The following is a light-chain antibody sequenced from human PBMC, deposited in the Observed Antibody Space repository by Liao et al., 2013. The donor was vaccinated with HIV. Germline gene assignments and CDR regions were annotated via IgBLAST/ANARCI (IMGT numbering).Light chain of an antibody. CDR1: RLGDKF. CDR2: QDN. Sequence: SYELTQPPSVSVSPGQTASVTCSGHRLGDKFACWYQQKPGQSPLLVMYQDNKRPFGIPERFSGSNSGSTATLTISGTQAMDEADYYCQAWDSSTVVFGGGTKLTVL. V-gene: IGLV3-1*01. CDR3: QAWDSSTVV. J-gene: IGLJ2*01.